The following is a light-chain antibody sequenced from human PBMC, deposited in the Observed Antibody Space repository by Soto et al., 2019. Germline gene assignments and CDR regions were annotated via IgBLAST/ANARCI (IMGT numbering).Light chain of an antibody. Sequence: DIQMTQSPSSLSASVGDRVTITCRASQYIGDFLNWYQQTPGKPPKLQIFGASNLHIGVPSRFSGSGSGTEFTLTISNLLREDFATYYCQQSYFILGTFGRGTKVEI. CDR1: QYIGDF. CDR2: GAS. CDR3: QQSYFILGT. V-gene: IGKV1-39*01. J-gene: IGKJ1*01.